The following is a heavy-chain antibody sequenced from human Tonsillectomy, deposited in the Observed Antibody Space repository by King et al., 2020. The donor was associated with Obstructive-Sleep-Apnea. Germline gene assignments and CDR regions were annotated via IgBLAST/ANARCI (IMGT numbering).Heavy chain of an antibody. Sequence: VQLVESGGGLVQPGGSLRLSCAASGFTFSSYAMSWVRQAPGKGLEWVSAIIGSGGSTYYADSVKGRFTISRDNSKNPLYLQMNSLRAEDTAVYYCAKDKRQGGDLGIVFYYYGMDVWGQGTTVTVSS. J-gene: IGHJ6*02. CDR1: GFTFSSYA. CDR3: AKDKRQGGDLGIVFYYYGMDV. D-gene: IGHD7-27*01. V-gene: IGHV3-23*04. CDR2: IIGSGGST.